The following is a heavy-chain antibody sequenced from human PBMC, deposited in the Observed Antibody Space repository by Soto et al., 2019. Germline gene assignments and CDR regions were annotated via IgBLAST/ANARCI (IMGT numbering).Heavy chain of an antibody. J-gene: IGHJ6*02. CDR3: ASLYGGITIFGVVRYGMDV. V-gene: IGHV1-8*01. CDR1: GYTFTSYD. Sequence: ASVKVSCKASGYTFTSYDINWVRHATGQGLEWMGWMNPNSGNTGYAQKFQGRVTMTRNTSISTAYMELSSLRSEDTAVYYCASLYGGITIFGVVRYGMDVRGQGTTVTVSS. D-gene: IGHD3-3*01. CDR2: MNPNSGNT.